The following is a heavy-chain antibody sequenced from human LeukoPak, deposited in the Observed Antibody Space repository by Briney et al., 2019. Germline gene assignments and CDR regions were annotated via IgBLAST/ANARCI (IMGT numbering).Heavy chain of an antibody. V-gene: IGHV3-23*01. J-gene: IGHJ4*02. CDR3: AKKVAPTGTPYFDY. CDR2: ISGSGDST. D-gene: IGHD6-13*01. Sequence: PGGSLRLSCAASGFTFSSYVMSWVRQAPGKGLEWVSSISGSGDSTYYPDSVKGRFTISRDNSKNTLYLQINSLRAEDTAVYYCAKKVAPTGTPYFDYWGQGTLVTVSS. CDR1: GFTFSSYV.